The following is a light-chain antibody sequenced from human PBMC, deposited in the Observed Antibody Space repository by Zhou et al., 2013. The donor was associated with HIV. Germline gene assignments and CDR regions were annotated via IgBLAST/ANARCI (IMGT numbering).Light chain of an antibody. J-gene: IGKJ1*01. CDR3: LKYDSAPWT. CDR2: SAS. Sequence: DIQMTQSPSSLSASVRDRVTITCRASQGIGNSLAWYQQKPGKVPKLLIYSASTLQSGVPSRFSGSGSGTDFTLTISSLQPEDVATYFCLKYDSAPWTFGQGTK. V-gene: IGKV1-27*01. CDR1: QGIGNS.